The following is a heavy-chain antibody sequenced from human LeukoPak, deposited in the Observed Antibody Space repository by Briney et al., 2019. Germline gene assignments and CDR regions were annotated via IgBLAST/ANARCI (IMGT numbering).Heavy chain of an antibody. CDR3: AKSYRNYDY. D-gene: IGHD4-11*01. J-gene: IGHJ4*02. CDR2: ITGSGLST. Sequence: GASLRLSCSASGSTFSSYAMTWVRQAPGKGLEWVSSITGSGLSTYYADSVKGRFTISRDNSKNTLYLQVNSLRVEDTAVYYCAKSYRNYDYWGQGTPVTVSS. V-gene: IGHV3-23*01. CDR1: GSTFSSYA.